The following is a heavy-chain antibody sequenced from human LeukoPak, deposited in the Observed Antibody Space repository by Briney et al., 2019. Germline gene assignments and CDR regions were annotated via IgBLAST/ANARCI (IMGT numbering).Heavy chain of an antibody. CDR1: GFTFSSYE. D-gene: IGHD3-10*01. CDR3: AKDKGYGSGSFDAFDI. Sequence: PGGSLRLSCAASGFTFSSYEMNWVRQAPGKGLEWVSYISSSGSTIYYADSVKGRFTISRDNAKNSLYLQMNSLRAEDTALYYCAKDKGYGSGSFDAFDIWGQGTMVTVSS. J-gene: IGHJ3*02. CDR2: ISSSGSTI. V-gene: IGHV3-48*03.